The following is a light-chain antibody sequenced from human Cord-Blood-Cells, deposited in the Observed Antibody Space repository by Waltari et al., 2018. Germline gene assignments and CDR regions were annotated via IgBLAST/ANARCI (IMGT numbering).Light chain of an antibody. CDR1: QSISSY. Sequence: DIQMTQSPSSLSASVGDRVTITCQASQSISSYLNWYQQKPGKAPKLLIYAASSLQSGVPSRFSGSGSGTDFTLSISRLQPEEFATYYCQQSYSTPPITFGQGTRLEIK. V-gene: IGKV1-39*01. CDR3: QQSYSTPPIT. CDR2: AAS. J-gene: IGKJ5*01.